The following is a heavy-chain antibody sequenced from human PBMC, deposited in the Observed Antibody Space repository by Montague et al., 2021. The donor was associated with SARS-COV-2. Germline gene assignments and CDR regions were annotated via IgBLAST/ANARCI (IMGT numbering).Heavy chain of an antibody. CDR1: GGSFSGYY. CDR2: INHSGST. J-gene: IGHJ6*02. CDR3: ARVRYYGSGTSLGMDV. Sequence: SETLSLTCAVYGGSFSGYYWSWIRQPPGKGLEWIGEINHSGSTNYNPSLKSRVTISVDTSKNQFSLELSPVTAADTAVYYCARVRYYGSGTSLGMDVWGQGTTVTVSS. V-gene: IGHV4-34*01. D-gene: IGHD3-10*01.